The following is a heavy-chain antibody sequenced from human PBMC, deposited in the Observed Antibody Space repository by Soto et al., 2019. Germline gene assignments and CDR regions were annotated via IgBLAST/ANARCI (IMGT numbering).Heavy chain of an antibody. CDR3: AREGGITMIVEYYYYGMDV. CDR2: INPNSGGT. V-gene: IGHV1-2*02. J-gene: IGHJ6*02. Sequence: GASVKVSCKASGYTFTGYYMHWVRQAPGQGLEWMGWINPNSGGTNYAQKFQGRVTMTRDTSISTAYMELSRLRSDDTAVYYCAREGGITMIVEYYYYGMDVWGQGTTVTVSS. D-gene: IGHD3-22*01. CDR1: GYTFTGYY.